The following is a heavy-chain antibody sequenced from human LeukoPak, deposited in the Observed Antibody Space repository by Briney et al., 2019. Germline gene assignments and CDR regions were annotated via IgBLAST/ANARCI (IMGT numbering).Heavy chain of an antibody. Sequence: GASVKVSCKASGGTFSSYAISWVRQAPGQGLEWMGGIIPIFGTANYAQKFQGRVTITADESTSTAYMELSSLRSEDTAVYYCAREGRGYSSRAFDYWGQGTLVTVSS. CDR1: GGTFSSYA. CDR3: AREGRGYSSRAFDY. J-gene: IGHJ4*02. V-gene: IGHV1-69*13. CDR2: IIPIFGTA. D-gene: IGHD5-18*01.